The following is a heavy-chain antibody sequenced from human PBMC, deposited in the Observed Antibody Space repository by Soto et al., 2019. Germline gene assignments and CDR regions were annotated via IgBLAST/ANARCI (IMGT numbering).Heavy chain of an antibody. D-gene: IGHD3-10*01. CDR3: ATVWWFGELLPGSFDY. J-gene: IGHJ4*02. V-gene: IGHV4-30-4*01. CDR2: IYYSGST. Sequence: SETLSLTCTVSGGSISSGDYYWSWIRQPPGKGLEWVGYIYYSGSTYYNPSLKSRVTISVDTSKNQFSLKLSSVTAADTAVYYCATVWWFGELLPGSFDYWGQGTLVTVSS. CDR1: GGSISSGDYY.